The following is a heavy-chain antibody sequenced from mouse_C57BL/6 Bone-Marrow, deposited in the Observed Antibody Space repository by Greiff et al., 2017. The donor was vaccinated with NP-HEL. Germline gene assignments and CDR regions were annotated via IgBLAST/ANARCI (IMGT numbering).Heavy chain of an antibody. V-gene: IGHV1-82*01. CDR2: IYPGDGDT. Sequence: QVQLQQSGPELVKPGASVKISCKASGYAFSSSWMNWVKQRPGKGLEWIGRIYPGDGDTNYNGKFKGKATLTADKSSSTAYKQLSSLTSEDSAVYFCARSGVHWGTGTTVTVSS. J-gene: IGHJ1*03. CDR3: ARSGVH. D-gene: IGHD5-1*01. CDR1: GYAFSSSW.